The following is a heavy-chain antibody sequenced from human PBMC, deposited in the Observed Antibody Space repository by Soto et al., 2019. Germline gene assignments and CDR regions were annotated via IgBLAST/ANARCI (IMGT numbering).Heavy chain of an antibody. D-gene: IGHD3-22*01. CDR3: AARIADSSGYYDAFDI. Sequence: SVKVSCKASGGTFSSYAISWVRQAPGQGLEWMGGIIPIFGTANYAQKFQGRVTITADESTSTAYIELSSLRSEDTAVYYCAARIADSSGYYDAFDIWGQGTMVTVSS. CDR1: GGTFSSYA. J-gene: IGHJ3*02. V-gene: IGHV1-69*13. CDR2: IIPIFGTA.